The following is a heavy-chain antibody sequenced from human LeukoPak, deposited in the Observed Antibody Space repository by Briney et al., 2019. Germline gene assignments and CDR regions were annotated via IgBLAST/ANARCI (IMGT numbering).Heavy chain of an antibody. J-gene: IGHJ6*02. V-gene: IGHV4-39*01. CDR1: GGSVSSSSDY. CDR3: ARQLLQYCSGGSCYHSPYYYYGMDV. D-gene: IGHD2-15*01. Sequence: SETLSLTCTVSGGSVSSSSDYWGWVRQPPGKGLEWIGEINHSGSTNYNPSLKSRVTISVDTSKNQFSLKLSSVTAADTAVYYCARQLLQYCSGGSCYHSPYYYYGMDVWGQGTTVTV. CDR2: INHSGST.